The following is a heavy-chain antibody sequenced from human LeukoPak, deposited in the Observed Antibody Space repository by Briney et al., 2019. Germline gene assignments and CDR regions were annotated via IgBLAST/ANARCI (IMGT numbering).Heavy chain of an antibody. CDR1: GYTSTGYY. D-gene: IGHD3-22*01. CDR2: INPNSGGT. CDR3: ARVTTMIVVVITTPADDDAFDI. Sequence: ASVKVSCKASGYTSTGYYMHWVRQAPGQGLEGMGGINPNSGGTNYAQKFQGRVTMTRDTSISTAYMELSRLRSDDTAVYYCARVTTMIVVVITTPADDDAFDIWGQGTMVTVSS. J-gene: IGHJ3*02. V-gene: IGHV1-2*02.